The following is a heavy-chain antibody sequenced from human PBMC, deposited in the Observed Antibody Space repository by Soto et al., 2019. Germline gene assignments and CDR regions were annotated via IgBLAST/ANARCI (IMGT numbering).Heavy chain of an antibody. V-gene: IGHV4-39*01. CDR1: GGSISSSDYY. D-gene: IGHD2-8*01. CDR2: ILHTGST. CDR3: ARSQWILISYYFDS. Sequence: SGTLSLTCSVTGGSISSSDYYWVWIRQPPGKGLEWIVSILHTGSTYYNPSLESRVTISVDTSKNQFSLQLSSVTAADTAVYYCARSQWILISYYFDSWGQGTRVTVS. J-gene: IGHJ4*02.